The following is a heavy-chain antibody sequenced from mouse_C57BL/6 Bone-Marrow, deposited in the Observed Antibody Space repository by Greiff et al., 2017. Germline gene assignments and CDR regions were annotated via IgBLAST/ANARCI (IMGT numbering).Heavy chain of an antibody. Sequence: VQLQQSGPELVKPGASVKISCKASGYSFTGYYMHWVKQSPGNILDWIGYIDPYNGVSSYNQKFKGKATLTVDKSSSTAYMELRSLTSEDSAVXYCARGGLYAMDYWGQGTSVTVSS. CDR3: ARGGLYAMDY. J-gene: IGHJ4*01. CDR2: IDPYNGVS. V-gene: IGHV1-31*01. CDR1: GYSFTGYY.